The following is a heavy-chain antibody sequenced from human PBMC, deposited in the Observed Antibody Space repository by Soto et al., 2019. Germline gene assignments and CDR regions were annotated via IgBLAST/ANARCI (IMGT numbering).Heavy chain of an antibody. D-gene: IGHD3-16*02. CDR3: ARDQYDYFWGSYRLGSFDY. CDR1: GYTFTSYG. CDR2: ISAYNGNT. V-gene: IGHV1-18*04. J-gene: IGHJ4*02. Sequence: GASVKVSCKASGYTFTSYGLSWLRQAPGQGIEWMGWISAYNGNTNYAQKLQGRVTMTTDTSTSTAYMELRSLRSDDTAVYYCARDQYDYFWGSYRLGSFDYWGKGTLVTVSS.